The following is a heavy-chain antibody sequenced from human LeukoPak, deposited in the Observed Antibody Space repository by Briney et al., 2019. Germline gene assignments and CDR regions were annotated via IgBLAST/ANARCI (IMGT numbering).Heavy chain of an antibody. Sequence: GGSLILSCAASGFTFDDYAMHWVRQAPGKGLEWVSGISWNSGSIGYADSVKGRFTISRDNAKNSLYLQMNSLRAEDMALYYWAKGGAAAAGSVVYWGQGTLVTVSS. V-gene: IGHV3-9*03. CDR2: ISWNSGSI. J-gene: IGHJ4*02. D-gene: IGHD6-13*01. CDR1: GFTFDDYA. CDR3: AKGGAAAAGSVVY.